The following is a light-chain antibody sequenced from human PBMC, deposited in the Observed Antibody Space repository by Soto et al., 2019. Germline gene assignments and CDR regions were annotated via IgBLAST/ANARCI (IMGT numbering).Light chain of an antibody. V-gene: IGKV1-5*01. CDR1: QGFSTW. CDR3: QQYNTYST. Sequence: DIQVTQSPSSVSASVGDRVTISCRASQGFSTWLAWYQQKPGKAPKLLIYAASTLQSGVPSRFSGGGSGTEFTLTISSLQPDDFATYYCQQYNTYSTFGQGTRLEI. J-gene: IGKJ5*01. CDR2: AAS.